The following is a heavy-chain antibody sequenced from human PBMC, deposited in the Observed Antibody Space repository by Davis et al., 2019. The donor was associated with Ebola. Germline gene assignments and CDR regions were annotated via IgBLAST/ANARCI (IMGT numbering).Heavy chain of an antibody. D-gene: IGHD4-17*01. CDR2: MNPNSGNT. CDR1: GGTFSSYA. Sequence: ASVKVSCKASGGTFSSYAISWVRQAPGQGLEWMGWMNPNSGNTGYAQKFQGRVTMTRNTSISTAYMELSSLRSEDTAVYYCARYGYYYYGMDVWGKGTTVTVSS. CDR3: ARYGYYYYGMDV. J-gene: IGHJ6*04. V-gene: IGHV1-8*02.